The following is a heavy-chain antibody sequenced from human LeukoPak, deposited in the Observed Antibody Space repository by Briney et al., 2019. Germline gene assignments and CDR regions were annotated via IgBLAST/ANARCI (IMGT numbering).Heavy chain of an antibody. D-gene: IGHD6-6*01. CDR3: ARKYPDHWFDP. V-gene: IGHV4-30-4*01. CDR1: GGSISSGNFY. CDR2: IFYLGST. J-gene: IGHJ5*02. Sequence: PSETLSLTCTVSGGSISSGNFYWSWIRPPPGKGLEWIGYIFYLGSTYYNLSLKSRVTMSVDTSKNQFSLILRSVTAADTAVYYCARKYPDHWFDPWGQGTLVTVSS.